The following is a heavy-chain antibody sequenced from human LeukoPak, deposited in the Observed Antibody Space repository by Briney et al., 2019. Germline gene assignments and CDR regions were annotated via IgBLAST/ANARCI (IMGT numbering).Heavy chain of an antibody. CDR1: GGSISSGDYY. V-gene: IGHV4-31*03. CDR2: IYYGGNT. J-gene: IGHJ4*02. Sequence: SETLSLTCTVSGGSISSGDYYWSWIRQHPGKGLKWIGYIYYGGNTYYNPSLESRVTISLDTSKNKFSLKLRSVTAADTAVYYCASGGSLVATLAYWGQGILVTVSS. D-gene: IGHD2-15*01. CDR3: ASGGSLVATLAY.